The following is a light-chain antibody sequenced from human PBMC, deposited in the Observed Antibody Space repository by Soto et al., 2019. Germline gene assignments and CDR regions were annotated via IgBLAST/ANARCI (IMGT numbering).Light chain of an antibody. CDR1: NSDIGTNT. V-gene: IGLV1-44*01. Sequence: QAAGTQPPSASGTPGQRVTISCSGGNSDIGTNTVNWYQQVPGAAPKLLIYSNDQRPSGVPDRFSGSKSGTSASLAISGLQSDDEADYYCAAWDDSLFGHVFGTGTKVTVL. CDR2: SND. CDR3: AAWDDSLFGHV. J-gene: IGLJ1*01.